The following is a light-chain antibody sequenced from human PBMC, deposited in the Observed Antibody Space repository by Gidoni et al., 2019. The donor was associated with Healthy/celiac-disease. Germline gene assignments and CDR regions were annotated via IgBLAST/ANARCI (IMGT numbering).Light chain of an antibody. CDR2: DAS. CDR1: QDISNY. V-gene: IGKV1-33*01. J-gene: IGKJ2*01. CDR3: QQYDNLPYT. Sequence: DIKMTQSPSSLSASGGNRVTTTFQASQDISNYLNWYQQKPGKAPKLLIYDASNLETGVPSRFSGSGSGTDFTFTISSLQPEDIATYYCQQYDNLPYTFGQGTKLEIK.